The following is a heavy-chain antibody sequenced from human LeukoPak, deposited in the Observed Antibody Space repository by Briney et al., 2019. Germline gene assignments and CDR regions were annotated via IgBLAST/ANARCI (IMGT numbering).Heavy chain of an antibody. CDR2: IYYSGST. CDR3: ARLTRLSTSPDRYYLDY. V-gene: IGHV4-30-4*01. J-gene: IGHJ4*02. CDR1: GGSISSGDYY. D-gene: IGHD6-6*01. Sequence: PSQTLSLTCTVSGGSISSGDYYWSWIRQPPGKGLEWIGYIYYSGSTYYNPSLKSRVTISVDTSKNQFSLKLSSVTAADSAVYYCARLTRLSTSPDRYYLDYWGQGILVTVSS.